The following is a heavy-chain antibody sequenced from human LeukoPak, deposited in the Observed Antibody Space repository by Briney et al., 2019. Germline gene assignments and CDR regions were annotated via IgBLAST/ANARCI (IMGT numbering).Heavy chain of an antibody. V-gene: IGHV3-30*18. CDR1: GFTFSSYG. CDR3: AKATRRIAAAAPFDY. D-gene: IGHD6-13*01. J-gene: IGHJ4*02. Sequence: PGRSLRLSCAASGFTFSSYGMHWVRQAPGKGLVWVGVISYDGSNKYYADSVKGRFTISRDNSKNTLYLQMNSLRAEDTAVYYCAKATRRIAAAAPFDYWGQGTLVTVSS. CDR2: ISYDGSNK.